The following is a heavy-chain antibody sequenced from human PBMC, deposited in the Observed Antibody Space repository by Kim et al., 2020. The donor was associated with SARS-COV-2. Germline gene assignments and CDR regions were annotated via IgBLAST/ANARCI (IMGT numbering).Heavy chain of an antibody. CDR3: ARGGFYEVAAPNADY. Sequence: ASVKVSCKASGYTFISYHIHWVRQATGQGLQWMGWMDPNSGDTGYAQKFQGRVAMTRNTSTNTAYMELSSLISEDSALYYCARGGFYEVAAPNADYWGQGTLVSVSS. D-gene: IGHD6-19*01. V-gene: IGHV1-8*01. CDR2: MDPNSGDT. J-gene: IGHJ4*02. CDR1: GYTFISYH.